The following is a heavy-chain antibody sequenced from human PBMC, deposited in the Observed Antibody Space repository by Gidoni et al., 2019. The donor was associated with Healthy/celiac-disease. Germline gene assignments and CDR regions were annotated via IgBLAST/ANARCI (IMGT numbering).Heavy chain of an antibody. CDR3: ARKYCSSTSCYQGRRGGGYGMDV. CDR2: INHSGST. Sequence: QVQLQQWGAGLLKHSETLSLTCAVYGASFSGYYWSWIRQPPGKGLEWIGEINHSGSTNYNPSLKSRVTISVDTSKNQFSLKLSSVTAADTAVYYCARKYCSSTSCYQGRRGGGYGMDVWGQGTTVTVSS. V-gene: IGHV4-34*01. J-gene: IGHJ6*02. CDR1: GASFSGYY. D-gene: IGHD2-2*01.